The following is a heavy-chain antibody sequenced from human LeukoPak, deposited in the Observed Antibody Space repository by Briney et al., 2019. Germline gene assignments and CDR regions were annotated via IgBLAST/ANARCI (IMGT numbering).Heavy chain of an antibody. CDR3: ARDPSDVNYYDSSGYYDY. Sequence: SVKVSCKASGGTFSSYAISWVRQAPGQGLEWMGRIIPILGIANYAQKFQGRVTITADKSTSTAYMELSSLRSEDTAVYYCARDPSDVNYYDSSGYYDYWGQGTLVTVSS. CDR1: GGTFSSYA. V-gene: IGHV1-69*04. J-gene: IGHJ4*02. CDR2: IIPILGIA. D-gene: IGHD3-22*01.